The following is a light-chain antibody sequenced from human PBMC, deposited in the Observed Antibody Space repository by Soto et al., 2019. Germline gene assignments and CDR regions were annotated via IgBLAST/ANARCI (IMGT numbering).Light chain of an antibody. CDR2: EVS. CDR1: SSDVGGYNY. Sequence: QSALTQPASVSGSPGQSITISCTGTSSDVGGYNYVSWYQQHPGKAPKLMIYEVSNRPSGVSNRFSGSKSGNTASLTISGLQAEAEADYYCSSYTSSSTLEAVFGGGTKLTVL. J-gene: IGLJ2*01. V-gene: IGLV2-14*01. CDR3: SSYTSSSTLEAV.